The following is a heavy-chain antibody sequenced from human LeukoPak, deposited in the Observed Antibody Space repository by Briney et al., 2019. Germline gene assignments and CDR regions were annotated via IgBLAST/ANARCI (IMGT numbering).Heavy chain of an antibody. CDR1: GGSISSGGYY. D-gene: IGHD3-3*01. Sequence: SETLSLTCTVSGGSISSGGYYWSWIRQHPGKGLEWIGYIYYSGSTYYNPSLKSRVTISVDTSKNQFSLKLSPVTAADTAVYYCASGGSGDFWSGYWMGYHDYWGQGTLVTVSS. V-gene: IGHV4-61*08. CDR2: IYYSGST. CDR3: ASGGSGDFWSGYWMGYHDY. J-gene: IGHJ4*02.